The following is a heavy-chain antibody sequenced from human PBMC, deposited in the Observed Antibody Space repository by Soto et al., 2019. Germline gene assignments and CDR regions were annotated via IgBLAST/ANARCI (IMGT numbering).Heavy chain of an antibody. J-gene: IGHJ4*02. V-gene: IGHV3-23*01. CDR3: AKDLRDCSSTSCYTYRNSSDY. D-gene: IGHD2-2*02. CDR1: GFTFSSYA. Sequence: EVQLLESGGGLVQPGGSLRLSCAASGFTFSSYAMSWVRQAPGKGLEWVSAISGSGGSTYYADSVKGRFTISRDNSKNTLYLQMNSMRSEDTAVYYCAKDLRDCSSTSCYTYRNSSDYWGQGTLVTVSS. CDR2: ISGSGGST.